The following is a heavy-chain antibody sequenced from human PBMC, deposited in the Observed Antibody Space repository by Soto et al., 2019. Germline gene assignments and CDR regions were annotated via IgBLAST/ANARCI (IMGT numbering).Heavy chain of an antibody. Sequence: GASVKVSCKASGYTFTGYYMHWVRQAPGQGLEWMGWINPNSGGTNYAQKFQGWVTMTRDTSISTAYMELSRLRSDDTAVYYCASFNSQYDYIWGSYLFAFDIWGQGKMVTVSS. CDR3: ASFNSQYDYIWGSYLFAFDI. J-gene: IGHJ3*02. V-gene: IGHV1-2*04. D-gene: IGHD3-16*02. CDR2: INPNSGGT. CDR1: GYTFTGYY.